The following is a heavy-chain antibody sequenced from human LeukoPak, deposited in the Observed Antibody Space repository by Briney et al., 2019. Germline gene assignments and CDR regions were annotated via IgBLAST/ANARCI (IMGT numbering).Heavy chain of an antibody. J-gene: IGHJ5*02. D-gene: IGHD1-26*01. V-gene: IGHV4-31*03. Sequence: SETLSLTCTVSGGSISSGGYYWSRIRQHPGKGLEWIGYIYYSGSTYYNPSLKSRVTISVDTSKNQFSLKLSSVTAADTAVYYCARKGGATQVYNWFDPWGQGTLVTVSS. CDR2: IYYSGST. CDR3: ARKGGATQVYNWFDP. CDR1: GGSISSGGYY.